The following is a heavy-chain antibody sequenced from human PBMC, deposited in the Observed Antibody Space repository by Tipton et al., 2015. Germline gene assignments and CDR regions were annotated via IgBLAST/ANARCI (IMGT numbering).Heavy chain of an antibody. CDR2: IFYSGDT. V-gene: IGHV4-59*08. D-gene: IGHD3-9*01. CDR3: ACQDYDSLTRDYQTVDY. J-gene: IGHJ4*02. CDR1: GGSISNNY. Sequence: TLSLTCTVSGGSISNNYWGWIRQPPGKGLEYIGYIFYSGDTNYNPSLKSRVTMSRDTPKNQFSLKLTSVTAADTAVYYCACQDYDSLTRDYQTVDYWGQGTLVTVSS.